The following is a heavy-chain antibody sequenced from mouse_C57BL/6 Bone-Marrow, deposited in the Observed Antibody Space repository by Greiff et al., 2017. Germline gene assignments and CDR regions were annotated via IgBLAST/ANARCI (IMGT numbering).Heavy chain of an antibody. Sequence: VQLQQSVAELVRPGASVKLSCTASGFTIKNTYMHWVQQSPEQGLEWIGRNDPANGNYKYAPKVQGKATITADTSSNTAYLQLSSLTSEATAIYYCASDGYDARLPGADWGQGTLVTVSA. CDR2: NDPANGNY. CDR1: GFTIKNTY. CDR3: ASDGYDARLPGAD. D-gene: IGHD2-2*01. V-gene: IGHV14-3*01. J-gene: IGHJ3*01.